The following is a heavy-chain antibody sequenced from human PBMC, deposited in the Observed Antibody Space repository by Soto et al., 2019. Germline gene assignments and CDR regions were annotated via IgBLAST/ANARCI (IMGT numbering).Heavy chain of an antibody. CDR2: ISAYNGNT. J-gene: IGHJ6*02. CDR1: GYTFTIYG. CDR3: ARASYYYDFWSGYYSGYGMDV. V-gene: IGHV1-18*01. Sequence: GGSVKVSCKASGYTFTIYGISGVRQSAVQGRDGMGWISAYNGNTNYAQKLQGRVTMTTDTSTSTAYMELRSLRSDDTAVYYCARASYYYDFWSGYYSGYGMDVWGQGTTVTVSS. D-gene: IGHD3-3*01.